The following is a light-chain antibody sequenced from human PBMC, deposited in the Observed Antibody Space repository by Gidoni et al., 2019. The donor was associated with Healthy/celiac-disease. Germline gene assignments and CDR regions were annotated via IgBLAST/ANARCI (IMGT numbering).Light chain of an antibody. CDR1: QGISSY. Sequence: AIRMNQSPSPFSASTGDRVTITCRASQGISSYLAWYQQKPGKAPKLLIYAASTLQSGVPARFSGSGSGTDFTLTISCLQSEDFATYYCQQYYSYPDTFGQGTKLEIK. V-gene: IGKV1-8*01. CDR3: QQYYSYPDT. J-gene: IGKJ2*01. CDR2: AAS.